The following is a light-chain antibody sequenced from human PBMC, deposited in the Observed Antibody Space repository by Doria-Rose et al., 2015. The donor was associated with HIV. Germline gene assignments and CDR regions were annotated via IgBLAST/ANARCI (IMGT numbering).Light chain of an antibody. CDR3: QQGNSSPRT. V-gene: IGKV1-12*01. J-gene: IGKJ4*02. CDR2: SAS. CDR1: QGISSW. Sequence: DIQLTQSPSSVSASVGDRVSITCRASQGISSWLAWYQQKPGKAPKLLIYSASSLQSEVPSRFSGSGSGTDFTLTINSLQPEDFAIYYCQQGNSSPRTFGGGTKVEIK.